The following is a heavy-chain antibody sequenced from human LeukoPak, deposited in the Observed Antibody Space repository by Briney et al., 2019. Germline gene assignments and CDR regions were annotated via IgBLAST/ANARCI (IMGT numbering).Heavy chain of an antibody. CDR2: IYPPDSDT. J-gene: IGHJ4*02. CDR1: GYPLTNYW. CDR3: ARRDYLATGNYVDY. D-gene: IGHD3-10*01. V-gene: IGHV5-51*01. Sequence: GESLKISRKGSGYPLTNYWIGWVRQMPGKGLEWMGIIYPPDSDTRYSPSFQGQVTISVDKSISTAYLQWNSLKASDTAIYYCARRDYLATGNYVDYWGQGPLVTVSS.